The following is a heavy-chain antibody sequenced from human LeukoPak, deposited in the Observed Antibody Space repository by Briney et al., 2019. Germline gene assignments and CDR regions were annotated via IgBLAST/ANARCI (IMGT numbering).Heavy chain of an antibody. CDR3: AKDLRGSGWYAGRLFDY. V-gene: IGHV3-23*01. D-gene: IGHD6-19*01. CDR1: GFTFSSYA. J-gene: IGHJ4*02. Sequence: GSLRLSCAASGFTFSSYAMSWVRQAPGKGLEWVSAISGSGGSTYYADSVKGRFTISRDNSKNTLYLQMNSPRAEDTAVYYCAKDLRGSGWYAGRLFDYWGQGTLVTVSS. CDR2: ISGSGGST.